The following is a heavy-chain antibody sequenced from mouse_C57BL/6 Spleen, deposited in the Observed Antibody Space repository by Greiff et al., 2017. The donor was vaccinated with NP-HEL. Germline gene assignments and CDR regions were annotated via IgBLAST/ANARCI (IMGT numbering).Heavy chain of an antibody. V-gene: IGHV1-26*01. CDR2: INPNNGGT. J-gene: IGHJ3*01. Sequence: VKQSHGKSLEWIGDINPNNGGTSYNQKFKGKATLTVDKSSSTAYMELRSLTSEDSAVYYCAKGYGAWFAYWGQGTLVTVSA. D-gene: IGHD2-2*01. CDR3: AKGYGAWFAY.